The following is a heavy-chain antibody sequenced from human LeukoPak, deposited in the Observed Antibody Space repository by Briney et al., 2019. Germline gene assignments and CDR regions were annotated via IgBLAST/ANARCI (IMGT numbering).Heavy chain of an antibody. CDR2: ISGSGDTT. D-gene: IGHD2-15*01. CDR3: AKGNCSGAGCPYYGIDV. J-gene: IGHJ6*02. V-gene: IGHV3-23*01. CDR1: GFTFSTYT. Sequence: GGSLRLSCAASGFTFSTYTPSWVRQAPGKGLEWVSGISGSGDTTYYADSVKGRFTISRDRSKHTLYLQMSSLRAEDTAVYYCAKGNCSGAGCPYYGIDVWGQGTTVTVSS.